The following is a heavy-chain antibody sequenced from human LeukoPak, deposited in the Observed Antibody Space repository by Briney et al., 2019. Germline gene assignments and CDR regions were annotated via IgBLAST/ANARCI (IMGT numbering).Heavy chain of an antibody. CDR3: AKDLIAAAGDGVRYYFDY. V-gene: IGHV3-23*01. CDR2: ISGSGDSA. J-gene: IGHJ4*02. D-gene: IGHD6-13*01. Sequence: QPGGSLRLSCEASGFTFSSYAMSWVRQAPGKGLEWVSVISGSGDSAFYADSVKGRFTISRDNSKNTLYLQMNSLRAEDTAVYYCAKDLIAAAGDGVRYYFDYWGQGTLVTVSS. CDR1: GFTFSSYA.